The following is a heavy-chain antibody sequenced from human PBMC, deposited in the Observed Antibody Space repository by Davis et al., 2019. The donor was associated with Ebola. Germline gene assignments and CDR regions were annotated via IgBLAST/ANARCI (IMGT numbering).Heavy chain of an antibody. CDR2: ISVDGDRK. J-gene: IGHJ4*02. CDR3: AKLKYHYDSSGFGIDH. Sequence: GESLKISCAASGVTFSSYGFQWVRQAPGKGLEWVAYISVDGDRKFYVDSVKGRFIVSRDNSANTLYLQMDSLRPDDTAVYYCAKLKYHYDSSGFGIDHWGQGTLVTVSS. V-gene: IGHV3-30*18. CDR1: GVTFSSYG. D-gene: IGHD3-22*01.